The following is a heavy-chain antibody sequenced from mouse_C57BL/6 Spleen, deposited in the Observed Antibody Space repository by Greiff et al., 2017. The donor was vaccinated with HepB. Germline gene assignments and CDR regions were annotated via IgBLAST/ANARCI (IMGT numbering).Heavy chain of an antibody. Sequence: EVHLVESGEGLVKPGGSLKLSCAASGFTFSSYAMSWVRQTPEKRLEWVAYISSGGDYIYYADTVKGRFTISRDNARNTLYLQMSSLKSEDTAMYYCTRAPYYYGSYYYAMDYWGQGTSVTVSS. CDR1: GFTFSSYA. V-gene: IGHV5-9-1*02. J-gene: IGHJ4*01. D-gene: IGHD1-1*01. CDR2: ISSGGDYI. CDR3: TRAPYYYGSYYYAMDY.